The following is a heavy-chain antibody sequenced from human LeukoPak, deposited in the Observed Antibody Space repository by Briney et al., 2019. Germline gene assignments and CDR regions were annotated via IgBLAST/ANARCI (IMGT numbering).Heavy chain of an antibody. J-gene: IGHJ4*02. CDR1: GYTFTNYW. CDR2: IYPDDSDT. D-gene: IGHD3-3*01. V-gene: IGHV5-51*01. Sequence: LGESLKISCEASGYTFTNYWIGWVRQMPGKGLEWMGIIYPDDSDTKYSPSFQGQVTISADKSISTAYLQWSSLKAADTAMYYCARQNDFRLDYWGQGTLVTVSS. CDR3: ARQNDFRLDY.